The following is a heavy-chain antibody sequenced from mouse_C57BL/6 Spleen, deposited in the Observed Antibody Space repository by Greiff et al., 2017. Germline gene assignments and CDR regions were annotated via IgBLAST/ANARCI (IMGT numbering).Heavy chain of an antibody. CDR2: IDPSDSYT. CDR3: ARRVSLRQLAAMAY. J-gene: IGHJ4*01. Sequence: QVQLQQPGAELVMPGASVKLSCKASGYTFTSYWMHWVKQRPGQGLEWIGDIDPSDSYTNYNQKFKGKSTLTVDKYSSTAYMQLSSLTSEDSAVYNCARRVSLRQLAAMAYWGQGTSVTVSS. V-gene: IGHV1-69*01. D-gene: IGHD3-2*01. CDR1: GYTFTSYW.